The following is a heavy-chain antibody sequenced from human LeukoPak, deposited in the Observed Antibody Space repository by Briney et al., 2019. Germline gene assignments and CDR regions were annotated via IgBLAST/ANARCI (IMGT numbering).Heavy chain of an antibody. CDR1: GFTFSSYW. D-gene: IGHD3-3*01. CDR3: AREPYYDFWKYYYYGMDV. Sequence: GGSLRLSCAASGFTFSSYWMSWVRQAPGKGLEWVANIKQDGSEKYYVDSVKGRFTISRDNAKNSLYLQMNSPRAEDTAVYYCAREPYYDFWKYYYYGMDVWGQGTTVTVSS. J-gene: IGHJ6*02. CDR2: IKQDGSEK. V-gene: IGHV3-7*01.